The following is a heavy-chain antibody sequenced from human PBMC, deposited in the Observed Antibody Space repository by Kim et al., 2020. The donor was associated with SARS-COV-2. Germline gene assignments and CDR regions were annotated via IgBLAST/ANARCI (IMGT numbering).Heavy chain of an antibody. D-gene: IGHD6-13*01. CDR2: IYYSGST. CDR3: ARVNIAADLQYPDY. Sequence: SETLSLTCTVSGGSISSYYWSWIRQPPGKGLEWIGYIYYSGSTNYNPSLKSRVTISVDTSKNQFSLKLSSVTAADTAVYYCARVNIAADLQYPDYWGQGTLVTVSS. V-gene: IGHV4-59*01. J-gene: IGHJ4*02. CDR1: GGSISSYY.